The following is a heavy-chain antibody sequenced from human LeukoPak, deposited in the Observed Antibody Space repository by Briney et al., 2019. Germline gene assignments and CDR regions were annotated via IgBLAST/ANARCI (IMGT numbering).Heavy chain of an antibody. CDR1: GGTFSSYA. CDR3: ASTDAGYSSSWRLGWFDP. D-gene: IGHD6-13*01. CDR2: IIPIFGTA. Sequence: ASVKVSCKASGGTFSSYAISWVRQAPGQGLEWMGGIIPIFGTANYAQKFQGRVTITADESTSTAYMELSSLRSEDTAVYYCASTDAGYSSSWRLGWFDPWGQGTLVTVSS. J-gene: IGHJ5*02. V-gene: IGHV1-69*13.